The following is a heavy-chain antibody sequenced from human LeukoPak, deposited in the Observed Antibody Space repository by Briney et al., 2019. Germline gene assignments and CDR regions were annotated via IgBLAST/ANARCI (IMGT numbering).Heavy chain of an antibody. CDR3: ARSSIAFFFDY. Sequence: GGSLRLSCAASGFTFSSYAMHWVRQAPGKGLEYVSAISSNGGSTYYANSVKGRFTISRDNSKNTLYLQMVSLRAEDMAVYYCARSSIAFFFDYWGQGTLVTVSS. CDR2: ISSNGGST. CDR1: GFTFSSYA. J-gene: IGHJ4*02. V-gene: IGHV3-64*01. D-gene: IGHD2/OR15-2a*01.